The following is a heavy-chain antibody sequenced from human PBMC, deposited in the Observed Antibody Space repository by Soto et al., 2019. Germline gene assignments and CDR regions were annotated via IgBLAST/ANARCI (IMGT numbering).Heavy chain of an antibody. CDR1: GGTFSSYA. CDR2: IIPIFGTA. CDR3: AREQGAVAGPEYYFDY. J-gene: IGHJ4*02. Sequence: QVQLVQSGAEVKKHGSSVKVSCKASGGTFSSYAISWVRQAPGQGLEWMGGIIPIFGTANYAQKFQGRVTITADESTSTAYMELSSLRSEDTAVYYCAREQGAVAGPEYYFDYWGQGTLVTVSS. V-gene: IGHV1-69*01. D-gene: IGHD6-19*01.